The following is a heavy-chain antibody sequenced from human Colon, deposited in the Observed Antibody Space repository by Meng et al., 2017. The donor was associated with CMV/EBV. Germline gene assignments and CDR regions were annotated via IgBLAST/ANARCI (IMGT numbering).Heavy chain of an antibody. CDR1: GDYISGRSYF. V-gene: IGHV4-39*07. D-gene: IGHD5-24*01. CDR3: ARMALHWYFDL. Sequence: HEPVQGIVKPSETPSYSCTFSGDYISGRSYFWGWILQPPEKGLEWIASNYYTGNDYHNPSLKSRVTISIDTSNNQFSLRLTSVTAADTAVYYCARMALHWYFDLWGRGTLVTVSS. J-gene: IGHJ2*01. CDR2: NYYTGND.